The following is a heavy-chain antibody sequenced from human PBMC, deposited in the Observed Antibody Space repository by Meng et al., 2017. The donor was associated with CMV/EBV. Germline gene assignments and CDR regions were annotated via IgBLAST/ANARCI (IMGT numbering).Heavy chain of an antibody. CDR2: IYSGGSST. V-gene: IGHV3-23*03. CDR1: GFTFSSYA. CDR3: AKDQEELSYYDFWSATYYGMDV. D-gene: IGHD3-3*01. Sequence: GESLKISCAASGFTFSSYAMSWVRQAPGKGLEWVSVIYSGGSSTYYADSVKGRFTISRDNSKNTLYLQMNSLRAEDTAVYYCAKDQEELSYYDFWSATYYGMDVWGQGTTDTVSS. J-gene: IGHJ6*02.